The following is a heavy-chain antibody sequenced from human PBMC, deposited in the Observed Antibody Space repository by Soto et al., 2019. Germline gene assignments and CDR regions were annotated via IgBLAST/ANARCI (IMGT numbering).Heavy chain of an antibody. D-gene: IGHD3-10*01. J-gene: IGHJ5*02. Sequence: ASVKVSCKVSGYTLTELSMHWVRQAPGKGLEWMGGFDPEDGETIYAQKFQGRVTMTEDTSTDTAYMELSSLRSEDTAVYYCATGRLWFGEFTRCFDPWGQGILVTGSS. CDR2: FDPEDGET. V-gene: IGHV1-24*01. CDR3: ATGRLWFGEFTRCFDP. CDR1: GYTLTELS.